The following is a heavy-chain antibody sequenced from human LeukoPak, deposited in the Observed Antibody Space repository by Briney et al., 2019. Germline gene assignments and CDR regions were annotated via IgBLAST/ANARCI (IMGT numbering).Heavy chain of an antibody. CDR2: INGDGSST. Sequence: PGGSLRLSCAASGFTFSSYSMNWVRQAPRKGLVWVSRINGDGSSTSYADSVKGRFTISRDNAKNTLYLQMNSLRAEDTAVYYCARVWGIVATIALPYWGQGTLVTVSS. D-gene: IGHD5-12*01. CDR3: ARVWGIVATIALPY. J-gene: IGHJ4*02. CDR1: GFTFSSYS. V-gene: IGHV3-74*01.